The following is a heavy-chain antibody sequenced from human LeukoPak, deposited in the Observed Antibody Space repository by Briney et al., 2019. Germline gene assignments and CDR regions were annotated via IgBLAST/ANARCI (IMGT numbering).Heavy chain of an antibody. CDR1: GGTFSNYA. J-gene: IGHJ5*02. V-gene: IGHV1-69*05. CDR2: IIPMFGTA. Sequence: SVKVSCKASGGTFSNYAISWVRQAPGQGREWLGGIIPMFGTAKYPQKFQGRVTITTDESTTTAYMELISFRFEDTAVYYCVRRQALRGRHRAFDPWGQGTLVTVTS. D-gene: IGHD6-25*01. CDR3: VRRQALRGRHRAFDP.